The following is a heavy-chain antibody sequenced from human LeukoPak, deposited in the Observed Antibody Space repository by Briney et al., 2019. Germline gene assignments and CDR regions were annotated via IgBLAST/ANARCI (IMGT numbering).Heavy chain of an antibody. CDR2: IIPIFGTA. Sequence: ASGKVSCKASGPTFSSYAISWVRQAPGQGLEWMGGIIPIFGTANYAQKFQRRVTITADKSTSTAYMELSSLRSEDTGVYYCARHGWSPGRYCSGGSCYSNFDYWGQGTLVTVSS. J-gene: IGHJ4*02. V-gene: IGHV1-69*06. CDR3: ARHGWSPGRYCSGGSCYSNFDY. CDR1: GPTFSSYA. D-gene: IGHD2-15*01.